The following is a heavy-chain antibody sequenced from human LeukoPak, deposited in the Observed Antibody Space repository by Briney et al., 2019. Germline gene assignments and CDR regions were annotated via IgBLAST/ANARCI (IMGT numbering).Heavy chain of an antibody. CDR1: GYTFTAYY. CDR2: INPNSGDT. D-gene: IGHD6-25*01. J-gene: IGHJ4*02. V-gene: IGHV1-2*02. CDR3: ARDLTFTSGRGVY. Sequence: GASVKVSCKASGYTFTAYYMHWVRQAPGQGLEWMGWINPNSGDTNYAQEFQGRVTMTRDTSINTAYMKLSGLRSDDTAVYYCARDLTFTSGRGVYWGQGTLVTVSS.